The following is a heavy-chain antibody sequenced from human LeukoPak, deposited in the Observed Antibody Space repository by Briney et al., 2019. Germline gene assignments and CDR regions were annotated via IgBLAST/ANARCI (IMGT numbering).Heavy chain of an antibody. CDR2: INPSGGST. J-gene: IGHJ4*02. D-gene: IGHD3-22*01. CDR3: ARGPTMIVPKGY. Sequence: ASVKVSCKASGYTFTSYYIHWARQAPGQGLEWMGIINPSGGSTSYAQKFHGRVSMTRDTSTSTVYMELSSLRSEDTAMYYCARGPTMIVPKGYWGQGTLVTVSS. CDR1: GYTFTSYY. V-gene: IGHV1-46*01.